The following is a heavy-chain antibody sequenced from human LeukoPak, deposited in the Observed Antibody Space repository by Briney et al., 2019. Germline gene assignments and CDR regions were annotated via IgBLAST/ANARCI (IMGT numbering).Heavy chain of an antibody. Sequence: GSLRLSCAASGFTFSSYAMHWVRQAPGKGLEWVAVISYDGSNKYYADSVKGRFTISRDNSKNTLYLQMNSLRAEDTAVYYCAKDSQSAGSSRCFDYWGQGTLVTVSS. D-gene: IGHD2-8*01. CDR3: AKDSQSAGSSRCFDY. J-gene: IGHJ4*02. CDR2: ISYDGSNK. V-gene: IGHV3-30-3*01. CDR1: GFTFSSYA.